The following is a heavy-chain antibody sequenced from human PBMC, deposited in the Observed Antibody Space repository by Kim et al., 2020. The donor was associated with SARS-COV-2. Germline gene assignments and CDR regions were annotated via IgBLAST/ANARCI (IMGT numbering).Heavy chain of an antibody. D-gene: IGHD1-1*01. CDR2: INPNSGGT. Sequence: ASVKVSCKASGYTFTGYYMHWVRQAPGQGLEWMGRINPNSGGTNYAQKFQGRVTMTRDTSISTAYMELSRLRSDDTAVYYCARDRFGTGKGDYWGQGTLVTVSS. CDR1: GYTFTGYY. CDR3: ARDRFGTGKGDY. V-gene: IGHV1-2*06. J-gene: IGHJ4*02.